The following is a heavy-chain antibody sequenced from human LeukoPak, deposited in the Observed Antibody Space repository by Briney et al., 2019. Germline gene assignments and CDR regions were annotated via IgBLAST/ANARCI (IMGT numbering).Heavy chain of an antibody. CDR1: GYTFTSYG. CDR2: ISAYNGNI. J-gene: IGHJ6*03. Sequence: ASVKVSCKASGYTFTSYGISWVRQAPGQGLDWMGWISAYNGNINYAQKLQCRVTMTTDTSTRTASMAFRSPRSDDPTVYYFARAYSSGWDSYYYYYYMDVGGKGTTVTISS. CDR3: ARAYSSGWDSYYYYYYMDV. D-gene: IGHD6-19*01. V-gene: IGHV1-18*01.